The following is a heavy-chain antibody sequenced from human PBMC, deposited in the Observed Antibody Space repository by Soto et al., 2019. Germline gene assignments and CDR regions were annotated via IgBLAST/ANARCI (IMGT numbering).Heavy chain of an antibody. J-gene: IGHJ5*02. CDR2: INVYNGDR. CDR3: ARLQLGGDRMLNWFDP. CDR1: DYIFTKYG. V-gene: IGHV1-18*01. D-gene: IGHD2-21*02. Sequence: ASVKVSCKAQDYIFTKYGIGWVRQAPGHGLEWMGLINVYNGDRKVAQKFQDRVSMTTDTATDTAYMELKSLRSGDTAVYYCARLQLGGDRMLNWFDPWGQGTLVTVSS.